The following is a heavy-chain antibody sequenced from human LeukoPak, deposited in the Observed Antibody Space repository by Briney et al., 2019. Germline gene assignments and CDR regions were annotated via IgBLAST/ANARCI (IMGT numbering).Heavy chain of an antibody. D-gene: IGHD3-10*01. Sequence: GGSLRLSCAASGFTFSSHSMNWVRQAPGKGLEWVSYISSSSSTIYYADSVKGRFTISRDNAKNSLYLQMNSLRAEDTAVYYYAREGMVRGSYYYYYYMDVWGKGTTVTVSS. J-gene: IGHJ6*03. CDR1: GFTFSSHS. CDR2: ISSSSSTI. V-gene: IGHV3-48*04. CDR3: AREGMVRGSYYYYYYMDV.